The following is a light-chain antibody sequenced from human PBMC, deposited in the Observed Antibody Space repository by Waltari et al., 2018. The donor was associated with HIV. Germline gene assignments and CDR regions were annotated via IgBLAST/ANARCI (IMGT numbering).Light chain of an antibody. J-gene: IGLJ1*01. CDR3: QSYDSSLSGYV. CDR1: SSDIGGYNY. V-gene: IGLV2-8*01. CDR2: EVT. Sequence: QSALTQPPSASGSPGQSVTISCTGTSSDIGGYNYVSWYQQHPGKAPKLIIYEVTKRPSGLPNRFSGSKSGNTASLTVSGLQAEDEADYYCQSYDSSLSGYVFGTGTKVTVL.